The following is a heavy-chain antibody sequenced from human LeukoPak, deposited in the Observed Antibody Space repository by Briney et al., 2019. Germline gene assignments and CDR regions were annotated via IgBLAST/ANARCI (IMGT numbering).Heavy chain of an antibody. CDR1: GFTFSSYW. CDR3: GRDLAWGAFDY. D-gene: IGHD7-27*01. CDR2: ISPRGGGT. V-gene: IGHV3-23*01. Sequence: GGSLRLSCAASGFTFSSYWMHWVRQAPGKGLEWLSGISPRGGGTYYADSVKGRFTISRDDSKNTLSLQMNSLRVEDTAVYYCGRDLAWGAFDYWGQGTLVTVSS. J-gene: IGHJ4*02.